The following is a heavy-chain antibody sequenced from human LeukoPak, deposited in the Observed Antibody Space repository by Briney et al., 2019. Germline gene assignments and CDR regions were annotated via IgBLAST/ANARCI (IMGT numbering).Heavy chain of an antibody. V-gene: IGHV1-2*02. CDR3: ARDHRRGSTGYDMPAD. CDR2: LNPRSGAT. D-gene: IGHD5-12*01. CDR1: GYTFVDYY. J-gene: IGHJ4*02. Sequence: ASVKVSCKASGYTFVDYYLYWVRQAPGQGLEWMGWLNPRSGATNYAQKFQARVTMTRDTSINTAYMELSGLRSDDTAVYYCARDHRRGSTGYDMPADWGQGTLVTVSS.